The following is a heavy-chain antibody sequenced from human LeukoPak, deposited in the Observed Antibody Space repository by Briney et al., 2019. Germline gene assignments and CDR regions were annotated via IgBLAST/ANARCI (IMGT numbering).Heavy chain of an antibody. J-gene: IGHJ4*02. CDR3: TTDHRPKGKDY. V-gene: IGHV3-15*01. CDR2: IKSKTDGGTT. Sequence: GGSLRLSCAASGFTFSNAWMSWVRQAPGKGLEWVGRIKSKTDGGTTDYAARVKGRFTISRDDSKNTLYLQMNSLKTEDTAVYYCTTDHRPKGKDYWGQGTLVTVSS. CDR1: GFTFSNAW.